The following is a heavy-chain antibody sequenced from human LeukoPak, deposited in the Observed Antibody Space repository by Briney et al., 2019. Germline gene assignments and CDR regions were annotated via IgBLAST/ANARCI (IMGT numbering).Heavy chain of an antibody. D-gene: IGHD3-16*02. J-gene: IGHJ4*02. CDR2: INPNSGGT. V-gene: IGHV1-2*06. Sequence: ASVKVSCKASGYTFTGYYMHWVRQAPGQGLEWMGRINPNSGGTNYAQKFQGRVTMTRDTSISTAYMELSRLRSDDTAVYYCERDSRLRLGELSSEIDYWGQGTLVTVSS. CDR3: ERDSRLRLGELSSEIDY. CDR1: GYTFTGYY.